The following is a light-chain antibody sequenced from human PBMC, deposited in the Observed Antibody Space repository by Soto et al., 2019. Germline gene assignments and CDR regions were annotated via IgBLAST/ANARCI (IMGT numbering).Light chain of an antibody. CDR2: RNN. CDR3: AAWYDSLSGVV. V-gene: IGLV1-47*01. J-gene: IGLJ2*01. Sequence: QSVLTQPPSASGTPGQRVTISCSGSSPNIGSNYVYWYQQLPGTAPKLLIYRNNQRPSGVPDRFSGSKSGTSASLAISGLRSEDEADYYCAAWYDSLSGVVFGGGTKLTVL. CDR1: SPNIGSNY.